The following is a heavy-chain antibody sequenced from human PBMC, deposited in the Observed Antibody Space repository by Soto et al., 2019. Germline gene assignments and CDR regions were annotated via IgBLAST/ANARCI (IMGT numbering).Heavy chain of an antibody. CDR1: GGSISHYS. CDR2: VYTSGNS. J-gene: IGHJ4*02. CDR3: VTETGDNWTDEVY. V-gene: IGHV4-4*07. Sequence: QVQLQESGPGLVKPSETLSLTCTVSGGSISHYSCSWIRQSAGKGLEWIGRVYTSGNSNYNPSLRSRVSISVDKSRNQFSLRVTSVTAADTALYYCVTETGDNWTDEVYWGQGTQVTVSS. D-gene: IGHD1-20*01.